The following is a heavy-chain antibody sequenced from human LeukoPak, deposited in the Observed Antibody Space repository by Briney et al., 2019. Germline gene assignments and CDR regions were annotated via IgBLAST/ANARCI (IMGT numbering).Heavy chain of an antibody. J-gene: IGHJ3*02. V-gene: IGHV4-34*01. D-gene: IGHD3-10*01. Sequence: SETLSLTCAVYGGSFSGYYWSWIRQPPGKGLEWIGEINHSGSTNYNPSLKSRVTISVDTSKNQFSLKLSSVTAADTAVYYCARDRYGSGANAFDIWGQGTMVTVSS. CDR2: INHSGST. CDR1: GGSFSGYY. CDR3: ARDRYGSGANAFDI.